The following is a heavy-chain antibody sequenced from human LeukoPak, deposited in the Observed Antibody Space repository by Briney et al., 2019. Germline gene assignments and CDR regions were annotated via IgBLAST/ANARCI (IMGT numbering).Heavy chain of an antibody. V-gene: IGHV5-51*01. J-gene: IGHJ3*01. CDR1: GYSFTSYW. Sequence: GESLKISCKGSGYSFTSYWIGWVRQMPGKGLEWMGISNPGNSDTRYSPSFQGQVTISADKSLSTASLQWSSLKASDTAMYYCARRPGLTHGFDLWGQGTMVTVSS. CDR3: ARRPGLTHGFDL. CDR2: SNPGNSDT. D-gene: IGHD3-10*01.